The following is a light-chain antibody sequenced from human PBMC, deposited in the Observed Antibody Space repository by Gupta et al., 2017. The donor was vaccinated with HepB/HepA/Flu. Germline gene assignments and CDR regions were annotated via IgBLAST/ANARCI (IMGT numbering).Light chain of an antibody. CDR1: SSDVGGYNY. V-gene: IGLV2-14*03. J-gene: IGLJ2*01. CDR3: SSYTISSTHVV. CDR2: DVS. Sequence: HSALTQPASVSGSPGQSITISCTGTSSDVGGYNYVSWYQQHPGKAPKLMIYDVSNRPSGVSNRFSGSKSGNTASLTISGLQAEDEADYYCSSYTISSTHVVFGGGTKLTVL.